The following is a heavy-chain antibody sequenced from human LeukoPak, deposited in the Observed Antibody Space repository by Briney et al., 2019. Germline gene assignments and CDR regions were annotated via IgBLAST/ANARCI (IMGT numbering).Heavy chain of an antibody. V-gene: IGHV3-15*01. CDR1: GFTFSDAW. CDR2: IQTKAAGGTT. Sequence: GGSLRLSCAVSGFTFSDAWMAWVRQAPGKGLEWVGHIQTKAAGGTTDYAAPVKGRFTISRDDSRNTVYLQMNSLKTEDTAMYYCTTGGYSYHYLYVNWGQGALVSVSS. J-gene: IGHJ4*02. CDR3: TTGGYSYHYLYVN. D-gene: IGHD5-18*01.